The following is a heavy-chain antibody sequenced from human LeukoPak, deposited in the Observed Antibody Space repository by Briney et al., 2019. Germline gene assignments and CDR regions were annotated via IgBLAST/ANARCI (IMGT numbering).Heavy chain of an antibody. CDR1: GFAFSSYS. D-gene: IGHD1-1*01. CDR3: ARDWRTGTTFD. V-gene: IGHV3-48*01. Sequence: SGGSLRLSCAASGFAFSSYSMNWVRQAPGKGLEWVSFISESSRTIYYADSVKGRFTISRDNAKNSLYLQMNSLRAEDTAIYYCARDWRTGTTFDWGQGTLVTVS. J-gene: IGHJ4*02. CDR2: ISESSRTI.